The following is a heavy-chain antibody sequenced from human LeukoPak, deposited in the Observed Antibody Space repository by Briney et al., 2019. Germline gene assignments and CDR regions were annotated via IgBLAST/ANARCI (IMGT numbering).Heavy chain of an antibody. CDR3: ATGYFDWLSPPYDY. V-gene: IGHV1-69-2*01. CDR1: GYTFTDYY. Sequence: ASVTLSCKASGYTFTDYYMHWVQQAPGKGLEWMGRVDPEDGETIYAEKFQGRVTITADTSTDSAYMELSSLRSEDTAVYYCATGYFDWLSPPYDYWGQGTLVTVSS. CDR2: VDPEDGET. D-gene: IGHD3-9*01. J-gene: IGHJ4*02.